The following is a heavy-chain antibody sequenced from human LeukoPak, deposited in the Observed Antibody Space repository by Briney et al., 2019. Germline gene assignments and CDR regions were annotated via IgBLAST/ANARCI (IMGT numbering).Heavy chain of an antibody. V-gene: IGHV3-7*01. J-gene: IGHJ4*02. CDR2: IRQDDSEK. CDR1: GFTFSDYW. Sequence: GGSLRLSCSASGFTFSDYWMMWVSQAPGKGLEWVGNIRQDDSEKNYVDSVKGRLTISRDNAKSSLYLQMNSLRSEDTAIYYRATYRKVGTWDPRFNYWGQGTLVTVSS. CDR3: ATYRKVGTWDPRFNY. D-gene: IGHD4-23*01.